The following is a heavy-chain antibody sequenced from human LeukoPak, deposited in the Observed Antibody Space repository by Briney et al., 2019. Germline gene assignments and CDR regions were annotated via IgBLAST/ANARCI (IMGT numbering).Heavy chain of an antibody. Sequence: GGSLRLSCAASGFTVSSNHMSWVRQAPGKGLEWVSVFYSGGSTDYADSVKGRFTISRDNSKNTLYLQMNSLRAEDTAVYYCAKKTSSSSGWYFDLWGRGTLVTVSS. D-gene: IGHD6-6*01. V-gene: IGHV3-66*01. CDR2: FYSGGST. J-gene: IGHJ2*01. CDR1: GFTVSSNH. CDR3: AKKTSSSSGWYFDL.